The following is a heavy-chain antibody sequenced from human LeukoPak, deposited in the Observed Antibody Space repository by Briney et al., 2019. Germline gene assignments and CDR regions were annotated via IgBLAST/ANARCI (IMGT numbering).Heavy chain of an antibody. CDR3: ARGVDYYDSRTAYFDY. J-gene: IGHJ4*02. CDR2: IDPSGGGT. V-gene: IGHV1-46*01. Sequence: ASVKVSCKASGYTFTTYYTHWVRQAPGQGLEWMGIIDPSGGGTNYAQKFQDRVTMTRDTSTSTVYMELSSLRSEDTAVYYCARGVDYYDSRTAYFDYWGQGTLVTVSS. D-gene: IGHD3-22*01. CDR1: GYTFTTYY.